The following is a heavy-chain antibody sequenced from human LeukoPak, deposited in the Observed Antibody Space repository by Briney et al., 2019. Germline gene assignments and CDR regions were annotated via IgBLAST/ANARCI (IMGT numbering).Heavy chain of an antibody. CDR3: VSFYETY. V-gene: IGHV3-74*01. CDR2: INSDGSWT. Sequence: GGSLRLSCAAPGNYWMHWVRQAPGKGLVWVSHINSDGSWTSYADSVKGRFTISKDNANNTVYLQMNNLRAEDTAVYYCVSFYETYWGRGTLVTVSS. CDR1: GNYW. J-gene: IGHJ4*02. D-gene: IGHD2/OR15-2a*01.